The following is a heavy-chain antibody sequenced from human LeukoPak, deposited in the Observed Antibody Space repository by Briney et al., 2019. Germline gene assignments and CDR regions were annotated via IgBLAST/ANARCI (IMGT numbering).Heavy chain of an antibody. J-gene: IGHJ3*02. D-gene: IGHD1-1*01. CDR3: AKVATGRVGAFDI. CDR2: ISYDGSNK. CDR1: GFTFSSFG. Sequence: GGSRRLSCAASGFTFSSFGMSWVRQSPGKGLEWVAVISYDGSNKYYADSVKGRFTLSRDNSKNTLYLQMNSLRAEDTAVYYCAKVATGRVGAFDIWGQGTMVTVSS. V-gene: IGHV3-30*18.